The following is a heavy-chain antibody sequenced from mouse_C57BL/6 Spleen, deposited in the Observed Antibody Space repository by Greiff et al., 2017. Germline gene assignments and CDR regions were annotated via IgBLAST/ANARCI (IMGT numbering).Heavy chain of an antibody. J-gene: IGHJ4*01. D-gene: IGHD2-4*01. CDR2: IRNKANGYTT. CDR1: GFTFTDYY. V-gene: IGHV7-3*01. Sequence: EVQGVESGGGLVQPGGSLSLSCAASGFTFTDYYMSWVRQPPGKALEWLGFIRNKANGYTTEYSASVKGRFTISRENSKSILYLQMNALRAEDSATSYCARYNDYGAMDYWGQGTSVTVSS. CDR3: ARYNDYGAMDY.